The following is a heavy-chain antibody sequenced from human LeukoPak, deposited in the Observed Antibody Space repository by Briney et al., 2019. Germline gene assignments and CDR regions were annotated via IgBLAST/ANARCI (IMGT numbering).Heavy chain of an antibody. CDR1: GYTFTGYY. Sequence: GASVKVSCKASGYTFTGYYLNWVREAPVQGLEWMGRINPNSGGTNYAQKFQGRVTMTRDTSISTAYMELSRLRSDDTAVYYCARTYDSSGYPMIDYWGQGTLVTVSS. CDR3: ARTYDSSGYPMIDY. V-gene: IGHV1-2*06. CDR2: INPNSGGT. J-gene: IGHJ4*02. D-gene: IGHD3-22*01.